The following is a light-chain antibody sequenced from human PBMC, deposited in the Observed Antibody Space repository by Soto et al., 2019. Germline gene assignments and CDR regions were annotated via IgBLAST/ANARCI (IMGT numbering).Light chain of an antibody. CDR2: KAS. J-gene: IGKJ5*01. V-gene: IGKV1-5*03. CDR1: QGISSY. CDR3: QQYNSYSYT. Sequence: DIQLTQSPSSLSASVGDRVTITCRASQGISSYLAWYQQKPGKAPNLLIYKASNLASGVPSRFTGGGSGTDFTLTINSLQPDDSATYFCQQYNSYSYTFGQGTRLEIK.